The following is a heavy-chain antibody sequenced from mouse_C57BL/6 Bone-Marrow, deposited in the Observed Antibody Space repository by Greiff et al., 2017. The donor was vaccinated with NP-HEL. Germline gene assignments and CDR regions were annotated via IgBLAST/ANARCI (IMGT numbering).Heavy chain of an antibody. CDR1: GFSLTSYG. CDR2: IWRGGST. V-gene: IGHV2-5*01. CDR3: AHNYYGSSPSTEKYFDV. Sequence: VQLQQSGPGLVQPSQSLSITCTVSGFSLTSYGVHWVRQSPGKGLEWLGVIWRGGSTDYNAAFMSRLSITKDNSKSQVFFKMNSLQADDTAIYYCAHNYYGSSPSTEKYFDVWGTGTTVTVSS. J-gene: IGHJ1*03. D-gene: IGHD1-1*01.